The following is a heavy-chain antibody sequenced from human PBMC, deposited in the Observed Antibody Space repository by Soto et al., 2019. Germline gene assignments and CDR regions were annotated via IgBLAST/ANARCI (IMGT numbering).Heavy chain of an antibody. V-gene: IGHV1-2*04. J-gene: IGHJ4*02. CDR2: INPNSGGT. CDR1: GYTVTGYY. Sequence: ASVKVSGKASGYTVTGYYMHWVRQAPGQGLEWMGWINPNSGGTNYAQKFQGWVTMTRDTSISTAYMELSRLRSDDTAVYYCARESQLVAFAYWGKGTLVTVSS. D-gene: IGHD6-13*01. CDR3: ARESQLVAFAY.